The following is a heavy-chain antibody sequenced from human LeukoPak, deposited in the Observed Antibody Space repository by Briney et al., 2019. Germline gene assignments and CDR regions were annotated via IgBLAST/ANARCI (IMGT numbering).Heavy chain of an antibody. CDR3: ARGSIVGWFDP. D-gene: IGHD1-26*01. V-gene: IGHV4-34*01. CDR1: GASLSGFF. CDR2: MNQGGGT. Sequence: SETLSLTCAVDGASLSGFFWNWIRQSPGKGLEWIGEMNQGGGTRFNPSLESRVIIAVDTSKNQFTLKVNSVTDADTAVYYCARGSIVGWFDPWGQGTLVTVSS. J-gene: IGHJ5*02.